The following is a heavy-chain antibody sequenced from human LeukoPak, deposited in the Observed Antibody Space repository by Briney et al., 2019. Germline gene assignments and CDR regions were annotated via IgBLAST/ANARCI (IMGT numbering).Heavy chain of an antibody. CDR1: GFTFSNYV. D-gene: IGHD3-22*01. Sequence: GGSLRLSCAASGFTFSNYVMSWARQAPGKGLEWVSGISGSGGRTYDADSVKGRFTISRDNARNSLYLQMNSLRAEDTALYYCARDRGIVVVIDAFDIWGQGTMVTVSS. V-gene: IGHV3-23*01. CDR3: ARDRGIVVVIDAFDI. CDR2: ISGSGGRT. J-gene: IGHJ3*02.